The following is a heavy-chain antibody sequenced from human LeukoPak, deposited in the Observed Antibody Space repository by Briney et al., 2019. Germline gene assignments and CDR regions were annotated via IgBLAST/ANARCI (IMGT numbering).Heavy chain of an antibody. CDR1: GFTFSSYG. J-gene: IGHJ4*02. CDR3: ARGSQGIASAKDY. V-gene: IGHV3-33*01. Sequence: GGSLRLSCGASGFTFSSYGMHWVRQAPGKGLEWVAIIYYDGSNEYYADSVKGRFTISRDNSKNMVYLQMNSLRAEDTAVYFCARGSQGIASAKDYWGQGTLVTVSS. D-gene: IGHD6-13*01. CDR2: IYYDGSNE.